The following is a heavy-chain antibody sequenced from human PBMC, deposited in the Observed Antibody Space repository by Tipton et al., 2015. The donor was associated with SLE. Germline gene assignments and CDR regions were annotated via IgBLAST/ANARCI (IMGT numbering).Heavy chain of an antibody. V-gene: IGHV3-7*05. Sequence: SLRLSCAASGFTFSTYWMSWVRQAPGKGLEWVANIKEDGSEKYSVDSVRGRFTISRDNVKNSLYLQMNSLRAEDTAVYYCARGSYYFGVEIIPEDYWGQGTLVTVSS. CDR3: ARGSYYFGVEIIPEDY. CDR1: GFTFSTYW. CDR2: IKEDGSEK. J-gene: IGHJ4*02. D-gene: IGHD3-3*01.